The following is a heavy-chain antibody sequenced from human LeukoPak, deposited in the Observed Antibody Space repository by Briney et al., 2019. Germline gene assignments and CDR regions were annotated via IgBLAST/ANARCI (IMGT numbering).Heavy chain of an antibody. D-gene: IGHD1-1*01. CDR1: GFTFSSYS. Sequence: PGGSLRLSCAASGFTFSSYSMNWVRQAPGKGLEWVSYISSSSSTIYYADSVKGRFTISRDNAKNSLYLQMNSLRAEDTAVYYCARDDRPQMRLTTGTTKWFDPWGQGTLVTVSS. CDR2: ISSSSSTI. CDR3: ARDDRPQMRLTTGTTKWFDP. J-gene: IGHJ5*02. V-gene: IGHV3-48*01.